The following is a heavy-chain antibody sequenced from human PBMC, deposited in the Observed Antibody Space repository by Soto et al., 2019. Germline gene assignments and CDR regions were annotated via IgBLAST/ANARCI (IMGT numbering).Heavy chain of an antibody. J-gene: IGHJ4*02. CDR1: GYTFTSYD. CDR3: ARSPSWETTVTPYYFDY. V-gene: IGHV1-8*01. Sequence: ASVKVSCKASGYTFTSYDINWVRQATGQGLEYLGWMNPNSGNTAYVQKFQGRVTMTWDTSITTAYMELSSLRSEDTAVYYCARSPSWETTVTPYYFDYWGQGTLVTVSS. CDR2: MNPNSGNT. D-gene: IGHD4-4*01.